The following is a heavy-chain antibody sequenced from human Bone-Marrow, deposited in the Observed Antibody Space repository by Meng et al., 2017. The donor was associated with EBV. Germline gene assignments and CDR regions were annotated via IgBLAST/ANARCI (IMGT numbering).Heavy chain of an antibody. D-gene: IGHD3-10*01. CDR2: IWYDGSNK. CDR3: ARDRITMVQGIDD. J-gene: IGHJ4*02. V-gene: IGHV3-33*01. CDR1: GFTFSSYG. Sequence: QVQLVESGXGGVQRGRSVRLSCAASGFTFSSYGMHWVRQAPGKGLEWVAVIWYDGSNKYYADSVKGRFTISRDNSKNTLYLQMNSLRAEDTAVYYCARDRITMVQGIDDWGQGTRVTVSS.